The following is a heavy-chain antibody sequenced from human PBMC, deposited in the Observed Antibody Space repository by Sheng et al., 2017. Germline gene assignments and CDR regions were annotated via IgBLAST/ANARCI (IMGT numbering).Heavy chain of an antibody. V-gene: IGHV4-39*07. J-gene: IGHJ5*02. CDR3: ARDARGSGSYYSVFDP. D-gene: IGHD3-10*01. Sequence: QLQLQESGPGLVKPSETLSLTCTVSGGSISGSSYYLGWIRQPPGKGLEYIGSIYYSGSVYYNPSLKSRVTISVDTSKNHFSLKLSSVTAADTAVYYCARDARGSGSYYSVFDPWGQGTLVIVSS. CDR2: IYYSGSV. CDR1: GGSISGSSYY.